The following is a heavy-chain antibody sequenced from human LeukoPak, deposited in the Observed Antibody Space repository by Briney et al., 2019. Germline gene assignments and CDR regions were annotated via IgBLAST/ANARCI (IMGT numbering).Heavy chain of an antibody. V-gene: IGHV3-21*01. CDR2: ISSSSSYI. CDR3: ARAEYTSSSRHFDY. Sequence: GGSLRLSCAASGFTFSSYSMNWVRQAPGKGLEWVSSISSSSSYIYYADSVKGRFTISRDSAKNTLYLQMSSLRAEDTAVYYCARAEYTSSSRHFDYWGQGTLVTVSS. D-gene: IGHD6-6*01. J-gene: IGHJ4*02. CDR1: GFTFSSYS.